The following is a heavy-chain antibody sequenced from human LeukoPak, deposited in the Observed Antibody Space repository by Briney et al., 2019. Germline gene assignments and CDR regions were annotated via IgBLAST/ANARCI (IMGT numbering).Heavy chain of an antibody. CDR2: IYHSGSI. J-gene: IGHJ1*01. D-gene: IGHD6-13*01. Sequence: MPSGTLSLTCAVSGGSISSSNWWSWVRQPPGQGLEWIGEIYHSGSINYNPSFKSRVTISVDKSKNQFSLKLSSVTAADTAVYYCARGPTLYSSSWYFQHWGQGTLVTVSS. V-gene: IGHV4-4*02. CDR1: GGSISSSNW. CDR3: ARGPTLYSSSWYFQH.